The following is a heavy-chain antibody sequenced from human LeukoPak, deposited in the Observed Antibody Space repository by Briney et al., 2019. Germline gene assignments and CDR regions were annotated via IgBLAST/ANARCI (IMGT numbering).Heavy chain of an antibody. Sequence: PGGSPRLSCAASGFTFSSYAMHWVRQAPGKGLEWVAVISYDGSNKYYADSVKGRFTISRDNSKNTLYLQMNSLRAEDTAVYYCARIAAAGTGYYYYYMDVWGKGTTVTVSS. CDR1: GFTFSSYA. J-gene: IGHJ6*03. CDR2: ISYDGSNK. V-gene: IGHV3-30*04. D-gene: IGHD6-13*01. CDR3: ARIAAAGTGYYYYYMDV.